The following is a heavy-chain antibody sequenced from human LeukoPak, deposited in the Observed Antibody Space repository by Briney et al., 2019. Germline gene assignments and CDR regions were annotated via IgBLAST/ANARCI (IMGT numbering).Heavy chain of an antibody. V-gene: IGHV4-61*01. J-gene: IGHJ5*02. D-gene: IGHD3-16*01. CDR1: GGSVSSGSYY. CDR3: ARQDRGGVTNNWFDP. Sequence: SETLSLTCTVSGGSVSSGSYYWSWIRQPPGKGLEWIGYIYYSGSTNYNPSLKSRVTISVDTSKNQFSLKLSSVTAADTAVYYCARQDRGGVTNNWFDPWGQGTLVTVSS. CDR2: IYYSGST.